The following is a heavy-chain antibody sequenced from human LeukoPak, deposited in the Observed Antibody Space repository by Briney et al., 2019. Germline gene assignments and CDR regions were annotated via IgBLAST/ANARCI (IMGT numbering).Heavy chain of an antibody. CDR3: ARDWAGSSEAGAFGI. CDR2: ISYDGSNK. V-gene: IGHV3-30-3*01. J-gene: IGHJ3*02. D-gene: IGHD6-6*01. CDR1: GSTFSSYA. Sequence: GGSLRLSCAASGSTFSSYAMHWVRQAPGKGLEWVAVISYDGSNKYYADSVKGRFTISRDNSKNTLYLQMNSLRAEDTAVYYCARDWAGSSEAGAFGIWGQGTMVTVSS.